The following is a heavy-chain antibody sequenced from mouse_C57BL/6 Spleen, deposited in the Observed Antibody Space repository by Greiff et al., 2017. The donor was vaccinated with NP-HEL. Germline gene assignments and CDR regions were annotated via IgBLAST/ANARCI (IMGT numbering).Heavy chain of an antibody. CDR2: IRSKSNNYAT. D-gene: IGHD1-1*01. V-gene: IGHV10-1*01. CDR3: VRGIGYYGSSYAMDY. CDR1: GFSFNTYA. Sequence: EVQLVESGGGLVQPKGSLKLSCAASGFSFNTYAMNWVRQAPGKGLEWVARIRSKSNNYATYYADSAKDRFTISRDDSESMLYLQMNNLKTEDTAMYYCVRGIGYYGSSYAMDYWGQGTSVTVSS. J-gene: IGHJ4*01.